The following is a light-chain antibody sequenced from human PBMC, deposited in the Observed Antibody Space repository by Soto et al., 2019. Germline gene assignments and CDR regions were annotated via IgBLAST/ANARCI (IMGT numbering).Light chain of an antibody. Sequence: EVGMTQSPATLSVSPGERATLSCRTSQSVYNNLAWYLQKPGQAPRLLISGASTRATGIPARFSGSGSGTEFTLTINSLQSEDFAVYYCQQYNSWPLTFGGGTKVEIK. V-gene: IGKV3D-15*01. CDR3: QQYNSWPLT. J-gene: IGKJ4*01. CDR1: QSVYNN. CDR2: GAS.